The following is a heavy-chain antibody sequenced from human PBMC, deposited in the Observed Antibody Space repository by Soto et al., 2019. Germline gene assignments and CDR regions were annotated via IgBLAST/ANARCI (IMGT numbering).Heavy chain of an antibody. D-gene: IGHD6-19*01. CDR2: INHSGST. V-gene: IGHV4-34*01. J-gene: IGHJ6*02. CDR1: GGSFGGYY. CDR3: ARALLFPYSSGWYRSDYYGLDV. Sequence: PSATLSLACAVYGGSFGGYYWSWIRQPPGKGVEWIGGINHSGSTNYNPSLKSRVTISVDTSKNQFSLKLSSVTAADTAVYYCARALLFPYSSGWYRSDYYGLDVWGQGNTVT.